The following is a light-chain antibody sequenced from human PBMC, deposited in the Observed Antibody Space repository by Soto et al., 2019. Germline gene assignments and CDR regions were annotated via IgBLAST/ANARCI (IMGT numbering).Light chain of an antibody. CDR3: QQSYSTPPWT. V-gene: IGKV1-39*01. Sequence: GDRVPLTCRASQSISSYLNWYQQKPGKAPKLLIYAASSLQSGVPSRFSGSGSGTDFTLTISSLQPEDFATYYCQQSYSTPPWTFGQGTKVEIK. CDR2: AAS. J-gene: IGKJ1*01. CDR1: QSISSY.